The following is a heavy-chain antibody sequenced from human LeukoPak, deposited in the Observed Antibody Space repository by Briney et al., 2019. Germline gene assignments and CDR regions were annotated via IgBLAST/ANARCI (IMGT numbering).Heavy chain of an antibody. CDR2: IRSKAYGGTT. CDR3: TRDLCSSTSCYAPFDY. CDR1: GFTFGDYA. V-gene: IGHV3-49*04. Sequence: GGSLRLSYTASGFTFGDYAMSWVRQAPGKGLEWVAFIRSKAYGGTTEYAASVKGRFTISRDDSKSIAYLQMNSLKTEDTAVYYCTRDLCSSTSCYAPFDYWGQGTLVTVSS. J-gene: IGHJ4*02. D-gene: IGHD2-2*01.